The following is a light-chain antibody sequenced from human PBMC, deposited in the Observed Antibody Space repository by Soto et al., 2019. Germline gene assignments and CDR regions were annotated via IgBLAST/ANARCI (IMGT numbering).Light chain of an antibody. CDR2: DVT. J-gene: IGLJ3*02. V-gene: IGLV2-8*01. CDR3: SSYAGSNNRV. Sequence: QSVLTQPPSTSGSPGQSVTISCTGTSSDVGGYNYVSWYQQHPGKAPKLMIYDVTKRPSGVPDRFSGSKSGNTASLTVSGLQAEDEADYYCSSYAGSNNRVFGGGTKVTVL. CDR1: SSDVGGYNY.